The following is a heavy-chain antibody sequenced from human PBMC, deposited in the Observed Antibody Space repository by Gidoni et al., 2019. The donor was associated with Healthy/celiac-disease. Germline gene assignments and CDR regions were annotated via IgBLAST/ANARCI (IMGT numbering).Heavy chain of an antibody. J-gene: IGHJ4*02. Sequence: EVQLLESGGGLVQPGGSLRLSCAASGFTFSSYAMSWVRQAPGKGLEWVAAISGSGGSTYYADSVKGRLTIARDNSKNTLYLQMNSLRAEDTAVYYCARACSSGWYYFDDWGQGTLVTVSS. D-gene: IGHD6-19*01. CDR3: ARACSSGWYYFDD. V-gene: IGHV3-23*01. CDR1: GFTFSSYA. CDR2: ISGSGGST.